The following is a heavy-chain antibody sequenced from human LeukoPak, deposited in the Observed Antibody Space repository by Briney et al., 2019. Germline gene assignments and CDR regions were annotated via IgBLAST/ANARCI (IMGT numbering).Heavy chain of an antibody. V-gene: IGHV3-49*03. D-gene: IGHD1-26*01. CDR3: ARDYPPFIVGATGGFDY. J-gene: IGHJ4*02. CDR1: GFTFGDYP. Sequence: GGSLRLSCTPSGFTFGDYPMSWFRQAPGKGLEWVGFIRRKAYGGTKEYAASVKGRFTISRDNAKNSLYLQMNSLRAEDTAVYYCARDYPPFIVGATGGFDYWGQGTLVTVSS. CDR2: IRRKAYGGTK.